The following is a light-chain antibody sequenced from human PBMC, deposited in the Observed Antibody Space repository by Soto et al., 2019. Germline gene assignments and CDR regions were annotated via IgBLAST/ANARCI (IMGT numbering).Light chain of an antibody. CDR1: QSISSW. CDR2: AAS. V-gene: IGKV1-12*01. J-gene: IGKJ5*01. Sequence: DIQMTQSPSSVSASVGDRVTITCRASQSISSWLAWYQQKPGTVPKLLIYAASSLQSGVPSRFSGSGAGTEFTLTITSLPPEDFGTYYGQEGDSFPIAFGQGTRLEIK. CDR3: QEGDSFPIA.